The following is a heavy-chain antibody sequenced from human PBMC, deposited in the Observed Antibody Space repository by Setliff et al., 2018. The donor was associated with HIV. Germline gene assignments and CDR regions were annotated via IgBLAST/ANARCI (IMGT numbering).Heavy chain of an antibody. Sequence: SETLSLTCTVSGGSISSFSYYWAWIRQSPGKGLEWIGNVYHSGGTDYNPSLRSRVTISVDTSNNQFSLRLSSVTAADTAVYYCARDKGYYYMDVWGKGITVTVSS. CDR1: GGSISSFSYY. CDR3: ARDKGYYYMDV. CDR2: VYHSGGT. J-gene: IGHJ6*03. V-gene: IGHV4-39*02.